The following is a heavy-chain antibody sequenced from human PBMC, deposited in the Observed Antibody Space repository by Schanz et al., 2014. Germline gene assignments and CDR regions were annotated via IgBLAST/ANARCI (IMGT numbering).Heavy chain of an antibody. CDR3: AKEKEEVAADGSFFDY. V-gene: IGHV3-30*18. CDR1: GFTFSSYG. J-gene: IGHJ4*02. CDR2: ILYDGSNK. Sequence: VQLVESGGGLVQPRGSLRLSCAASGFTFSSYGMHWVRQAPGKGLEWVAVILYDGSNKYYADSVKGRFTISRDNSKNTVNLQMNSLRAEDTAVYYCAKEKEEVAADGSFFDYWGQGTLVTVSS. D-gene: IGHD6-13*01.